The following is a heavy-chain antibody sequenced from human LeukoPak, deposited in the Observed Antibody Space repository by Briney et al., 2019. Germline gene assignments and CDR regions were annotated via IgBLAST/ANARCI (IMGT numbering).Heavy chain of an antibody. Sequence: SETLSLTCAVSGYSISSGYYWGWIRQPPGKGLEWIGSIYHSGSTYYNPSLKSRVTISVDTSKNQFSLKLSSVTAADTAVYYCARRPAAAGTGFDYWAREPWSPSPQ. CDR1: GYSISSGYY. CDR2: IYHSGST. D-gene: IGHD6-13*01. CDR3: ARRPAAAGTGFDY. J-gene: IGHJ4*02. V-gene: IGHV4-38-2*01.